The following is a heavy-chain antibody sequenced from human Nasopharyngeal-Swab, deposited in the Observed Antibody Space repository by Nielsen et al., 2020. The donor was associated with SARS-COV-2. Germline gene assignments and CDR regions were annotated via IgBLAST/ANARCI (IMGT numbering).Heavy chain of an antibody. V-gene: IGHV3-23*01. CDR3: AKESRYFWYYYMDV. Sequence: GESLKISCAASGFTFSSYAMSWVRQAPGKGLEWVSAISGSGGSTYYADSVKGRFTISRDNSKNTLYLQMNSLRAEDTAIYYCAKESRYFWYYYMDVWGKGTTVTVSS. CDR1: GFTFSSYA. CDR2: ISGSGGST. J-gene: IGHJ6*03. D-gene: IGHD3-9*01.